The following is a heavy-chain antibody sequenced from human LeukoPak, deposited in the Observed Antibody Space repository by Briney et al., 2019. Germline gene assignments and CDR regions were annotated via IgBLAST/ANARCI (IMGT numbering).Heavy chain of an antibody. J-gene: IGHJ6*03. Sequence: ASVKVSCKTSGYTFGSYYIHWVRQAPGQGLEWMGIINPGSGSTIYAQKFQGRVTMTRDTSTRTVYMELSSLRSEDTAVFYCARGTGDIVVVPAATDHRYYYYYYMDVWGKGTTVTISS. D-gene: IGHD2-2*01. CDR1: GYTFGSYY. CDR3: ARGTGDIVVVPAATDHRYYYYYYMDV. CDR2: INPGSGST. V-gene: IGHV1-46*01.